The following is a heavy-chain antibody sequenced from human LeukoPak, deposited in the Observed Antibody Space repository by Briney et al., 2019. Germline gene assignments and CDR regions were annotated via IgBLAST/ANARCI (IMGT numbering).Heavy chain of an antibody. Sequence: ASVKVSCKASGYTFTSYDINWVRQATGQGLEWMGWMNPNSGNTGYAQKFQGRVTMTRNTSISTAYMEMSSPSSEDTAVYYCARGGRYCSSTSCYRRAGARRYYYYYMDVWGKGTTVTVSS. V-gene: IGHV1-8*01. CDR3: ARGGRYCSSTSCYRRAGARRYYYYYMDV. CDR2: MNPNSGNT. J-gene: IGHJ6*03. D-gene: IGHD2-2*01. CDR1: GYTFTSYD.